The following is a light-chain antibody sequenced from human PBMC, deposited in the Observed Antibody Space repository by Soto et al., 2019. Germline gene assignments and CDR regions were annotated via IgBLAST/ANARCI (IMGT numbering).Light chain of an antibody. CDR3: QQYNSYSWT. V-gene: IGKV1-5*03. CDR1: QSIKSW. J-gene: IGKJ1*01. Sequence: DIQMTQSPSTLSASVGDRVTITCRASQSIKSWLAWYQQKPGKATKLLIYKASNLESGVPSRFSGSGSGTEFTLTISSLQPDDFATYYCQQYNSYSWTFGQGTKVEV. CDR2: KAS.